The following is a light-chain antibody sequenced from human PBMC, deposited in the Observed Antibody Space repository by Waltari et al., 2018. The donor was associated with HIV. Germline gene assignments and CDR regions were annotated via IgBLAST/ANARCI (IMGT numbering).Light chain of an antibody. Sequence: EIVLTQSPGTLSLSPGDRATLSCRASQSVPRTFLAWYQQKRGQTPRLLIYGASSRASGIPDRFRGGGAGADFTLTISRLEPEDFAVYYCLQYGSLPYSVGQGTNLEIK. V-gene: IGKV3-20*01. J-gene: IGKJ2*03. CDR3: LQYGSLPYS. CDR2: GAS. CDR1: QSVPRTF.